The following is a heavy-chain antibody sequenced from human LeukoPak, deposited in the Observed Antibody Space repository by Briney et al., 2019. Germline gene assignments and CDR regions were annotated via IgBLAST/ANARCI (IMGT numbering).Heavy chain of an antibody. Sequence: PSETLSLTCAVSGGSISSSNWWSWVRQPPGKGLEWIGEIYHSGSTNYNPSLKSRVSMSMDRSKNQFSLKLTSVTAADTAVYYCAMSSGWFRLDQWGQGALVTVSS. CDR1: GGSISSSNW. CDR2: IYHSGST. V-gene: IGHV4-4*02. J-gene: IGHJ4*02. D-gene: IGHD6-19*01. CDR3: AMSSGWFRLDQ.